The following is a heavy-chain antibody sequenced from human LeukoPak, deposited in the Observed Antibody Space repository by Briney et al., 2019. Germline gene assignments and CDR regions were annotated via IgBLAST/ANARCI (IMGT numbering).Heavy chain of an antibody. CDR1: GYTFTSYG. Sequence: GASVKVSCKASGYTFTSYGISWVRQAPGQGLEWMGWISAYNGNTNYAQKFQGRVTMTRDTSISTAYMELSRLRSDDTAVYYCARGRDYMDVWGKGTTVTISS. V-gene: IGHV1-18*01. CDR2: ISAYNGNT. CDR3: ARGRDYMDV. J-gene: IGHJ6*03.